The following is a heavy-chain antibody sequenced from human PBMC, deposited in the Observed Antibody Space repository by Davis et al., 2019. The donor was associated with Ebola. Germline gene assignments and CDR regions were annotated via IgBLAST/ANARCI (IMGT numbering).Heavy chain of an antibody. CDR2: VYDSGRT. CDR1: GGSITDYY. CDR3: ARGSSMGQRQRFDP. V-gene: IGHV4-59*12. J-gene: IGHJ5*02. Sequence: MPSETLSLTCTVSGGSITDYYWSWIRQPPGKGLEWIGFVYDSGRTNYNPSLRSRITISLQTSTKQVSLKLTSVTAADTAVYYCARGSSMGQRQRFDPWGQGTLVIVSS. D-gene: IGHD6-25*01.